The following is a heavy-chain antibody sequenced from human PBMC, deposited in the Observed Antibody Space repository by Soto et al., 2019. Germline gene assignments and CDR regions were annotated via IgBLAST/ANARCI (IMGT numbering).Heavy chain of an antibody. CDR1: GGSFSGSY. V-gene: IGHV4-34*01. D-gene: IGHD1-1*01. CDR3: ASTEREDLGCLAD. CDR2: INHGGST. J-gene: IGHJ4*02. Sequence: PLTCAVYGGSFSGSYWSWIRQPPGKGLEWIGKINHGGSTNYNPSLKSRVTLSVDTSKNQFSLKLSSVTAADTAVYYCASTEREDLGCLADCGAGNMVTVDS.